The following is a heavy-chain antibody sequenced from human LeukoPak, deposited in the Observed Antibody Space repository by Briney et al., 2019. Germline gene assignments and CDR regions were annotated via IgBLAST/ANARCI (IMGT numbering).Heavy chain of an antibody. CDR2: ISGSGDSA. V-gene: IGHV3-23*01. Sequence: GGSLRLSCAASGFTFDDYAMHWVRQAPGKGLERVAVISGSGDSASYADSVKGRLTISRDNSKNTVYLQIDSLRVEDTAIYYCAKDHFPRGSGLIYFYYGLDVWGQGTTVTVSS. CDR1: GFTFDDYA. D-gene: IGHD3-10*01. CDR3: AKDHFPRGSGLIYFYYGLDV. J-gene: IGHJ6*02.